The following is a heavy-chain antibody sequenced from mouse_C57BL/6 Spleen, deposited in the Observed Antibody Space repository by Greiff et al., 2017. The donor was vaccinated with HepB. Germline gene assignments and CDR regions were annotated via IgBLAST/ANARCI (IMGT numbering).Heavy chain of an antibody. J-gene: IGHJ2*01. D-gene: IGHD2-4*01. CDR1: GYTFTSYW. CDR3: AREDYDEGVDY. Sequence: QVHVKQPGAELVKPGASVKMSCKASGYTFTSYWITWVKQRPGQGLEWIGDIYPGSGSTNYNEKFKSKATLTVDTSSSTAYMQLSSLTSEDSAVYYCAREDYDEGVDYWGQGTTLTVSS. CDR2: IYPGSGST. V-gene: IGHV1-55*01.